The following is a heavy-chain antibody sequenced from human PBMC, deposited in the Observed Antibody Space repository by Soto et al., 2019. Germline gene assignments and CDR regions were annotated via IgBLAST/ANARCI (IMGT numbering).Heavy chain of an antibody. J-gene: IGHJ5*02. CDR1: GYTFTTYD. CDR2: MNPNSGNT. Sequence: QVQLVQSGAEVKKPGASVKVSCKASGYTFTTYDINWVRQATGQGLEWMGWMNPNSGNTGYAQKFQGRVTMTRNTSXXTAYMELSSLRSEDTAVYYCARVGIGAAWYQWFDPWGQGTLVTVSS. D-gene: IGHD6-13*01. CDR3: ARVGIGAAWYQWFDP. V-gene: IGHV1-8*01.